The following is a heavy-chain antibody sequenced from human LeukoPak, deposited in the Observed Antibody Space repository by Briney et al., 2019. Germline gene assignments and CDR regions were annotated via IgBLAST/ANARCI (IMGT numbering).Heavy chain of an antibody. CDR1: GFTFSSYS. D-gene: IGHD2-2*01. Sequence: GGSLRLSCAASGFTFSSYSMNWVRQAPGKGLEWVSYISSSSSTIYYADSVKGRFTISRDNAKNSLYLQMNSLRAEDTAVYYCAREGYCSSTSCSPDDAFDIWGQGTMVTVSS. CDR3: AREGYCSSTSCSPDDAFDI. J-gene: IGHJ3*02. V-gene: IGHV3-48*01. CDR2: ISSSSSTI.